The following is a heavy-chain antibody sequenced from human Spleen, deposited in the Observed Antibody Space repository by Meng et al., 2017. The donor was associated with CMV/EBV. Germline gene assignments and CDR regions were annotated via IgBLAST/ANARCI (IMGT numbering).Heavy chain of an antibody. V-gene: IGHV3-23*01. CDR3: AKESRYCSSTSCSSGMDV. CDR2: ISGSGGST. D-gene: IGHD2-2*01. Sequence: TFSSYAMGGVRQAQGKGLEWVSAISGSGGSTYYADSVKGRFTISRDNSKNTLYLQMNSLRAEDTAVYYCAKESRYCSSTSCSSGMDVWGQGTTVTVSS. J-gene: IGHJ6*02. CDR1: TFSSYA.